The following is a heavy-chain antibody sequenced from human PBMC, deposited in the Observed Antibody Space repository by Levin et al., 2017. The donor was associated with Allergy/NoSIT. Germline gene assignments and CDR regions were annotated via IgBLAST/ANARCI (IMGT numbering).Heavy chain of an antibody. CDR1: GFSFNDFA. Sequence: GESLKISCAASGFSFNDFAMHWVRQASGKGLEWVGHIRSKANSYATAYAASVKGRFTISRDDSKNTAYLQMNSMKTEDPAVYYCTHHYDILTVWGFGPWGQGTVVTVSS. CDR2: IRSKANSYAT. V-gene: IGHV3-73*01. J-gene: IGHJ5*02. D-gene: IGHD3-9*01. CDR3: THHYDILTVWGFGP.